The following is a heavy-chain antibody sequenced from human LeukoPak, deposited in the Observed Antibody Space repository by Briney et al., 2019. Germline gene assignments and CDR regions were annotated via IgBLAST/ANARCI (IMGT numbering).Heavy chain of an antibody. V-gene: IGHV1-2*04. CDR1: GYTFIAYS. CDR2: IIPDSGGT. D-gene: IGHD3-9*01. CDR3: ARGSYTYRDILTGSIDAFDI. Sequence: ASVKVSCKASGYTFIAYSIHWVRQAPGQGLEWMGWIIPDSGGTNYAQKFQGWVTMTRDTSINTAYMELSRLRSDDTAVYYCARGSYTYRDILTGSIDAFDIWGQGTKVTVSS. J-gene: IGHJ3*02.